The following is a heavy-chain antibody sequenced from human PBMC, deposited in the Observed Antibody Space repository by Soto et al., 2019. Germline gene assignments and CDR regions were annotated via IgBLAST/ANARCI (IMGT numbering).Heavy chain of an antibody. J-gene: IGHJ4*02. CDR1: GFSFDSHS. CDR3: AKSRGDRWSTYSFEA. CDR2: ITGSGYSK. D-gene: IGHD2-15*01. Sequence: EVQLLESGGGLVQPGGSLKLSCAASGFSFDSHSMSWVRQAPGKGLEWVAGITGSGYSKYHADSVRGRFTISGDNSGNTLNLQMSRLRAEDTGVYCCAKSRGDRWSTYSFEAGGEGRGVTVSS. V-gene: IGHV3-23*01.